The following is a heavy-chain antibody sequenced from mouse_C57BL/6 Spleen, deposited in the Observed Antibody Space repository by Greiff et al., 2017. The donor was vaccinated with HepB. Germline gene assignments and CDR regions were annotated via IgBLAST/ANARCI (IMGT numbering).Heavy chain of an antibody. CDR2: IDPENGDT. CDR1: GFNIKDDY. V-gene: IGHV14-4*01. Sequence: EVKLMESGAELVRPGASVKLSCTASGFNIKDDYMHWVKQRPEQGLEWIGWIDPENGDTEYASKFQGKATITADTSSNTAYLQLSSLTSEDTAVYCCTRTAQARGFDYWGQGTTLTVSS. CDR3: TRTAQARGFDY. D-gene: IGHD3-2*02. J-gene: IGHJ2*01.